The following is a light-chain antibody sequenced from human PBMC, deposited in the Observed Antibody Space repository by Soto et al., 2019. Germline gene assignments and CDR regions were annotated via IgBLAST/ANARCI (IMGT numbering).Light chain of an antibody. V-gene: IGKV3-20*01. Sequence: EIVLTQSPGTLSLSPGERATLSCRASQSVSRNYLAWYQQRPGQAPRVLIYGASSRATGIPDRFSGSGSGTDFTLTISRLEPEDFAVYYCQQYGSSLYTFGQGTKLEIK. CDR2: GAS. J-gene: IGKJ2*01. CDR1: QSVSRNY. CDR3: QQYGSSLYT.